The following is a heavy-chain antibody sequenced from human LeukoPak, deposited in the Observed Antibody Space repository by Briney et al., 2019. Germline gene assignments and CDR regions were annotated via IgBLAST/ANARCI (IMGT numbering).Heavy chain of an antibody. J-gene: IGHJ6*02. Sequence: GGSLRLSCAASGFTFSSHTMHWVRQAPGKGLEYVSAISSNGGSTYYANSVKGSFTISRDNSKNTLYLQMGSLRAEDMAVYYCAREAKNYYGMDVWGQGTTVTVSS. CDR2: ISSNGGST. CDR1: GFTFSSHT. V-gene: IGHV3-64*01. CDR3: AREAKNYYGMDV.